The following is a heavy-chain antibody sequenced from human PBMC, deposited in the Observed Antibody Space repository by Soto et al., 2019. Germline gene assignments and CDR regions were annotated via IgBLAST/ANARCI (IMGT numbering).Heavy chain of an antibody. J-gene: IGHJ1*01. Sequence: SQTLSLTCAVYGGSFSGYYWSWIRQPPGKGLEWIGEINHSGSTNYNPSLKSRVTISVDTSKNQFSLKLSSVTAADTAVYYCAQTAQLGYCTNGVCYEYFQHWGQGTLVTVSS. CDR3: AQTAQLGYCTNGVCYEYFQH. CDR2: INHSGST. D-gene: IGHD2-8*01. V-gene: IGHV4-34*01. CDR1: GGSFSGYY.